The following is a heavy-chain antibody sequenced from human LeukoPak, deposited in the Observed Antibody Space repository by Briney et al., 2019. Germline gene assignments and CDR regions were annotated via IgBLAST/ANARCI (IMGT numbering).Heavy chain of an antibody. Sequence: GGSLRLSCAASGFTFSSYAMSWVRQAPGKGLEWVSAISGSGGSTYYADSVKGRFTISRDNSKNTLYLQMNSLRAEDTAVYYCARHPDYYDSSGYWVYWGQGTLVTVSS. D-gene: IGHD3-22*01. J-gene: IGHJ4*02. CDR2: ISGSGGST. CDR1: GFTFSSYA. V-gene: IGHV3-23*01. CDR3: ARHPDYYDSSGYWVY.